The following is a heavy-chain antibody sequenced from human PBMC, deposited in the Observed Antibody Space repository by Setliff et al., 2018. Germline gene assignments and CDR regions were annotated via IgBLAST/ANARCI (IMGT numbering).Heavy chain of an antibody. D-gene: IGHD2-2*01. CDR3: ARSPSCGGTSCFPNCFDF. CDR2: ISGGGGVT. V-gene: IGHV3-23*01. Sequence: LKISCAASGFIFDNHALSWVRQAPGRGLEWVSAISGGGGVTYYADSVKGRVTISRDNSKNMMYLQMNGLRADDTAVYFCARSPSCGGTSCFPNCFDFWGLGTLVTVSS. J-gene: IGHJ4*02. CDR1: GFIFDNHA.